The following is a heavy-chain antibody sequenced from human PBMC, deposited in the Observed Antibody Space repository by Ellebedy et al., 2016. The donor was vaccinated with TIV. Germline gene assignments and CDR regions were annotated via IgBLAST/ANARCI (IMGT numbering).Heavy chain of an antibody. Sequence: AASVKVSCKTSGCTFGSFDIIWVRQATGQGLEWMGWMNPNSANTGLAEKFRYRVTLTGDTSTDTAYMELNGLRSEDTAVYYCARARRTLLWADNWGQGTLLTVSS. CDR1: GCTFGSFD. CDR3: ARARRTLLWADN. CDR2: MNPNSANT. D-gene: IGHD2/OR15-2a*01. J-gene: IGHJ4*02. V-gene: IGHV1-8*01.